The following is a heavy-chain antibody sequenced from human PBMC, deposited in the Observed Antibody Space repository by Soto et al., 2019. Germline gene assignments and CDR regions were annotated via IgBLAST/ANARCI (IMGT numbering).Heavy chain of an antibody. CDR1: GDMFSSYA. Sequence: QVQLVQSGAEVKKPGSSVKVACKASGDMFSSYAISWVRQAPGQGLEWMGGIIPIFGAAIYAQKFQGRVSITADESTTTAYMQVSSLTSEDTAVYYCARAKNPCGGDCYNYYLDYWGQGTLVTVSS. CDR2: IIPIFGAA. J-gene: IGHJ4*02. CDR3: ARAKNPCGGDCYNYYLDY. V-gene: IGHV1-69*12. D-gene: IGHD2-21*02.